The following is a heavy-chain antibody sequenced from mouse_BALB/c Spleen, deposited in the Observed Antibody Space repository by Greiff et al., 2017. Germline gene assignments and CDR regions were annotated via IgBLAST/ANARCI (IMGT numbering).Heavy chain of an antibody. CDR1: GFTFSSYA. CDR3: ARVLGFFAY. V-gene: IGHV5-9-4*01. CDR2: ISSGGSYT. Sequence: EVQRVESGGGLVKPGGSLKLSCAASGFTFSSYAMSWVRQSPEKRLEWVAEISSGGSYTYYPDTVTGRFTISRDNAKNTLYLEMSSLRSEDTAMYYCARVLGFFAYWGQGTLVTVSA. J-gene: IGHJ3*01. D-gene: IGHD1-1*01.